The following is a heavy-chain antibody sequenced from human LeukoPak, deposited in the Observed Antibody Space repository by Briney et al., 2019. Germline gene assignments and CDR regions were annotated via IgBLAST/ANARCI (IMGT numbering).Heavy chain of an antibody. CDR1: GFTFSSYT. CDR3: ASSYGGNTNFDY. V-gene: IGHV3-21*01. J-gene: IGHJ4*02. Sequence: GGSLRLSCAASGFTFSSYTLNWVRQAPGKGLEWVSSISSRSNYIYYADSVKGRSTMSRDNAKNTLYLQMNSLRAEDTAVYHCASSYGGNTNFDYWGQGTLVTVSS. D-gene: IGHD4-23*01. CDR2: ISSRSNYI.